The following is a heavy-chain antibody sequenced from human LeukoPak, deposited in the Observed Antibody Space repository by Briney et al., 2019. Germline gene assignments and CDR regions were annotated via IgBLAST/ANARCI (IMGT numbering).Heavy chain of an antibody. V-gene: IGHV3-74*01. D-gene: IGHD2-15*01. CDR2: INSDGSST. CDR3: AREGYCSGGSCYSVGYY. Sequence: GGSLRLSCAASGFTFSSYWMHWVRHAPGKGLVWVSRINSDGSSTNYADSVKGRFTISRDNAKNTLYLQMNSLRAEDTAVYYCAREGYCSGGSCYSVGYYWGQGTLVTASS. CDR1: GFTFSSYW. J-gene: IGHJ4*02.